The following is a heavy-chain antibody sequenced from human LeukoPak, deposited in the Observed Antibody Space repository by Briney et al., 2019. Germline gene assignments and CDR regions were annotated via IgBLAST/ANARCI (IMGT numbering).Heavy chain of an antibody. CDR2: VSGNGVNT. V-gene: IGHV3-23*01. D-gene: IGHD6-25*01. CDR1: GFTFSRYA. CDR3: AKASDYNHYFDS. J-gene: IGHJ4*02. Sequence: GGSLRLSCEASGFTFSRYAMNWVRQAPGRGLDWVSSVSGNGVNTFYTDSVKGRFTISRDTSKNTIYLQTSGLRVEDTALYYCAKASDYNHYFDSWGRGTLVTVSS.